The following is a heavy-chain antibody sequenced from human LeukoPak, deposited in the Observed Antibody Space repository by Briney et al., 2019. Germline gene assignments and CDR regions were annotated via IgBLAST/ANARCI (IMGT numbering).Heavy chain of an antibody. J-gene: IGHJ3*02. D-gene: IGHD5-12*01. CDR1: GGSISGYD. CDR2: IYTNGKT. V-gene: IGHV4-4*07. Sequence: SETLSLTCTVSGGSISGYDWSWIRQPAGKGLEWIGRIYTNGKTDYNPSLKSQVTMSVDTSKNQFSLRLMSVTAADTAVYFYARRFSANAFDIWGQGTVVTVSS. CDR3: ARRFSANAFDI.